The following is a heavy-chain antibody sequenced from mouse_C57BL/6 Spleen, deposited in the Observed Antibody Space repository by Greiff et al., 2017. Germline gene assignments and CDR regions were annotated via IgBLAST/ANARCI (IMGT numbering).Heavy chain of an antibody. Sequence: EVKLVESGGGLVKPGGSLKLSCAASGFTFSSYAMSWVRQTPEKRLEWVATISDGGSYTYYPDNVKGRFTISRDNAKNNLYLQMSHLKSEDTAMYYCARDGTVVAPDAMDYWGQGTSVTVSS. D-gene: IGHD1-1*01. CDR3: ARDGTVVAPDAMDY. CDR2: ISDGGSYT. J-gene: IGHJ4*01. CDR1: GFTFSSYA. V-gene: IGHV5-4*01.